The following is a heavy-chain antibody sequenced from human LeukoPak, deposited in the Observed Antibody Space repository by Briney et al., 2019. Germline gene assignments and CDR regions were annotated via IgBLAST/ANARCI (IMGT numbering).Heavy chain of an antibody. D-gene: IGHD6-13*01. CDR3: ARGSIAAAGTRWFDP. J-gene: IGHJ5*02. V-gene: IGHV4-39*07. CDR1: GGSISSGSYY. CDR2: INHSGST. Sequence: SETLSLTCTVSGGSISSGSYYWSWIRQPPGKGLEWIGEINHSGSTNYNPSLKSRVTISVDTSKNQFSLKLSSVTAADTAVYYCARGSIAAAGTRWFDPWGQGTLVTVSS.